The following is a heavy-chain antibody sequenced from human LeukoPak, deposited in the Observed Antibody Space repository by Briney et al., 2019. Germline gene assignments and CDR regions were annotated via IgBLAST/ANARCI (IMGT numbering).Heavy chain of an antibody. CDR2: IKEDGGEG. J-gene: IGHJ4*02. V-gene: IGHV3-7*01. CDR1: GFTFSSYC. D-gene: IGHD2-2*01. CDR3: AREGFCSSTGCYVMY. Sequence: GGSLRLSCAASGFTFSSYCMTWVRQAPGKGLEWVANIKEDGGEGYYVDSVKGRFTVSRDNVKNSLYLQMNSLRGEDTAVYYCAREGFCSSTGCYVMYWGQGTPVTVSS.